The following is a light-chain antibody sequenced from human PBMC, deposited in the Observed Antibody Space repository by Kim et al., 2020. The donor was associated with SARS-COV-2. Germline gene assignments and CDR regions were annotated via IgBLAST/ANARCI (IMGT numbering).Light chain of an antibody. Sequence: ASVRDRVTFTCRASQGIKNDLGWFQQKPGKAPKRLIYAAFNLQSGVPSRFSGSGYGTEFTLTISSLQPEDFATYYCLQYNSFPLTFGGGTKVDIK. J-gene: IGKJ4*01. V-gene: IGKV1-17*01. CDR2: AAF. CDR3: LQYNSFPLT. CDR1: QGIKND.